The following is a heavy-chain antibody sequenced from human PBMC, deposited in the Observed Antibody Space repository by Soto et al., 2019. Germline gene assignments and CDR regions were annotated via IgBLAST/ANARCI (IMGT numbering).Heavy chain of an antibody. CDR3: ARVPNHSRGHAWFDP. D-gene: IGHD6-19*01. Sequence: SETLSLTCTVSGGSISSGDYYWSWIRQPPGKGLEWIGYIYYSGSTYYNPSLKSRVTISVDTSNNQFSLKLSSVTAADTAVDYCARVPNHSRGHAWFDPWGQGTLVTVS. CDR1: GGSISSGDYY. J-gene: IGHJ5*02. V-gene: IGHV4-30-4*01. CDR2: IYYSGST.